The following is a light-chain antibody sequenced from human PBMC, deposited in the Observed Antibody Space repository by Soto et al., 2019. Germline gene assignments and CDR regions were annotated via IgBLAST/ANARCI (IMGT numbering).Light chain of an antibody. Sequence: QLTQSPSSLSASVGGRVTITCRASQGISSNLAWYQQKPGRAPKLLIFGASTLQSGVPSRFSGSGYGTDFTLTISSLQPEDFATYFCQKLNAYPPWTFGQGTKVDIK. CDR3: QKLNAYPPWT. V-gene: IGKV1-9*01. CDR1: QGISSN. J-gene: IGKJ1*01. CDR2: GAS.